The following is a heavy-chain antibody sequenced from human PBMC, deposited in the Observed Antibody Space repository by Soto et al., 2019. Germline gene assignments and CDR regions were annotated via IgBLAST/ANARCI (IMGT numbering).Heavy chain of an antibody. CDR1: GFSFTTYG. Sequence: QVQLVESGGGVVQPGRSLRLSCAASGFSFTTYGMHWVRQAPGKGLEWVAVIGYDGSKQYYADSVKGRFTISRDNSKNTLYLQMNSLRAEDTAGYYGARDVTGTRLGMDVWGQGTTVTVSS. D-gene: IGHD1-20*01. J-gene: IGHJ6*02. V-gene: IGHV3-33*01. CDR3: ARDVTGTRLGMDV. CDR2: IGYDGSKQ.